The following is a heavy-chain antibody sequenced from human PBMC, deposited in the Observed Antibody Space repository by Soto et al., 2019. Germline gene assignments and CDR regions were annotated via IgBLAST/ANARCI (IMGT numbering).Heavy chain of an antibody. D-gene: IGHD1-1*01. CDR2: IIPILGIA. Sequence: QVQLVQSGAEVKKPGSSVKVSCKASGGTFSSYTISWVRQAPGQGLEWMGRIIPILGIANYAQKFQGRVTSTADKSTSTAYMELSSLRSEDTAVYYCARDQTGTTPMDVWGQGTTVTVSS. CDR3: ARDQTGTTPMDV. V-gene: IGHV1-69*08. J-gene: IGHJ6*02. CDR1: GGTFSSYT.